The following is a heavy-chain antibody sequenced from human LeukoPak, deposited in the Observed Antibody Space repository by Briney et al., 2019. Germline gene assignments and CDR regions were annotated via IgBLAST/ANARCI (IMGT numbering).Heavy chain of an antibody. Sequence: GASVKVSCKASGGTFSSYAISWVRQAPGQGLEWMGRIIPIFGIANYAQKFQGRVTITPDKSTSKAYMELSDLRSEDTPVYYCARGGSGYPYYYYGMDVWGQGTTVTVSS. CDR3: ARGGSGYPYYYYGMDV. CDR2: IIPIFGIA. D-gene: IGHD3-3*01. J-gene: IGHJ6*02. V-gene: IGHV1-69*04. CDR1: GGTFSSYA.